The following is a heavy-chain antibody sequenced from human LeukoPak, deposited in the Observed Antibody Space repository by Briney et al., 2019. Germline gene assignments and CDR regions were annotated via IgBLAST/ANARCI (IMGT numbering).Heavy chain of an antibody. D-gene: IGHD3-22*01. J-gene: IGHJ4*02. CDR1: GFTFSTNY. CDR2: IYSGGSP. CDR3: ARDLNYYDSSGYGH. V-gene: IGHV3-53*01. Sequence: GGSLRLSCAASGFTFSTNYMSWVRQAPGKGLEWVSVIYSGGSPYYADSVKGRFTISRDNSKNTLYLQMNSLRAEDTAVYYCARDLNYYDSSGYGHWGQGTPVTVSS.